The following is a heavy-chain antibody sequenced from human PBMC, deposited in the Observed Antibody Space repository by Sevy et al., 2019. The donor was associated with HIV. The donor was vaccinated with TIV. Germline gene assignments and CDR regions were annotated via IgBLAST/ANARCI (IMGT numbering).Heavy chain of an antibody. D-gene: IGHD6-19*01. CDR1: GFTFSSYA. Sequence: GVSLRLSCAASGFTFSSYAMHWVRQAPGKGLEWVAVISYDGSNKYYADSVKGRFTISRDNSKNTLYLQMNSLGAEDTAVYYCAAMDSSGWTSAFDIWGQGTMVTVSS. V-gene: IGHV3-30-3*01. CDR3: AAMDSSGWTSAFDI. J-gene: IGHJ3*02. CDR2: ISYDGSNK.